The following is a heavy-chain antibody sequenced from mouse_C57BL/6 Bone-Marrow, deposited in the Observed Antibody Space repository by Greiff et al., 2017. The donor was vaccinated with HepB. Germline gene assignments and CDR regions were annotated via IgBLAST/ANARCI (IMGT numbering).Heavy chain of an antibody. J-gene: IGHJ2*01. V-gene: IGHV1-61*01. Sequence: VQLQQPGAELVRPGSSVKLSCKASGYTFTSYWMDWVKQRPGQGLEWIGNIYPSDSETHYNQKFKDKATLTVDKSSSTAYMQLSSLTSEDSAVYYCARGGTTVVFDYWGQGTTLTVSS. CDR3: ARGGTTVVFDY. CDR1: GYTFTSYW. D-gene: IGHD1-1*01. CDR2: IYPSDSET.